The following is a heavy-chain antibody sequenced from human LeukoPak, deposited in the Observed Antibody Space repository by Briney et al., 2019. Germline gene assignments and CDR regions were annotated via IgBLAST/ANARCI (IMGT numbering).Heavy chain of an antibody. Sequence: PSETLSLTCTVSCGSISNYYWSWIRQPPGKGLEWIGYINYSGNTNYNPSLKSRVTISVDSSKNQFSLRLTSVTAADTAVYFCAREGRQDYVYFDYWGQGALVTVSP. CDR2: INYSGNT. CDR1: CGSISNYY. V-gene: IGHV4-59*01. J-gene: IGHJ4*02. CDR3: AREGRQDYVYFDY. D-gene: IGHD4-17*01.